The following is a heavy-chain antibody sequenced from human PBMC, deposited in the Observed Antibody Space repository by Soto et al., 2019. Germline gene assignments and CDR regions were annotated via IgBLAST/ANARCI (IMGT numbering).Heavy chain of an antibody. D-gene: IGHD3-10*01. CDR3: ARARITMVRGVITPPDY. CDR1: GGSISSGGYY. Sequence: QVQLQESGPGLVKPSQTLSLTCTVSGGSISSGGYYWSWIRQHPGKGLEWIGYIYYSGSTYYNPSLKSRVTISVDTSKNQFSLKLSSVTAADTAVYYCARARITMVRGVITPPDYWGQAPLVTVSS. V-gene: IGHV4-31*03. CDR2: IYYSGST. J-gene: IGHJ4*02.